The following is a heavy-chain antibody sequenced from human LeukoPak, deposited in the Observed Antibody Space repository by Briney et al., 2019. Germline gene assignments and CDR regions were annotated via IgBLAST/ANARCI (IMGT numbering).Heavy chain of an antibody. J-gene: IGHJ4*02. V-gene: IGHV3-9*01. CDR3: AKDSSSRLTIFDY. D-gene: IGHD6-13*01. Sequence: PGRSLRLSCAASGFTFDDYAMHWVRHAPGKGLEWVTGISWNSGSIVYADSVKRRFTISRDNAKNSLYLQMNSLRAEDTALNYCAKDSSSRLTIFDYWGQGTLVTVSS. CDR2: ISWNSGSI. CDR1: GFTFDDYA.